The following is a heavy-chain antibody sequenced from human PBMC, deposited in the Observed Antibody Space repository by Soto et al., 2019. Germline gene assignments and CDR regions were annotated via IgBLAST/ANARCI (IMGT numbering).Heavy chain of an antibody. CDR2: INHSGST. Sequence: SETLSLTCAVYGGSFSGYYWSWIRQPPGKGLEWIGEINHSGSTNYNPSLKSRVTISVDTSKNQFSLKLSSVTAADTAFYYCARGRSFLHSTAMVGIRYWGQGTLVTVS. CDR3: ARGRSFLHSTAMVGIRY. CDR1: GGSFSGYY. J-gene: IGHJ4*02. D-gene: IGHD5-18*01. V-gene: IGHV4-34*01.